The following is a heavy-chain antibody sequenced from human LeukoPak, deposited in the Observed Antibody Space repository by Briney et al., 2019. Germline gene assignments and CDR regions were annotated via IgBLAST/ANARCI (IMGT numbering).Heavy chain of an antibody. CDR2: IYYTGST. CDR1: GGSMNNYY. Sequence: TETLSLTCFVSGGSMNNYYWSWVRQPPGKGLEWSGDIYYTGSTNYNPSLKSRLTISVDTSKNQFSLRLSSVTAADTAVYYCARHGYTYALRNWGQRTLITVSS. J-gene: IGHJ4*02. CDR3: ARHGYTYALRN. V-gene: IGHV4-59*08. D-gene: IGHD5-18*01.